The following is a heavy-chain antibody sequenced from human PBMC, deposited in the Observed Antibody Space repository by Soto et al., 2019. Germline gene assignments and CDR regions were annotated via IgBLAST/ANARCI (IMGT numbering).Heavy chain of an antibody. CDR1: GFTFSSYA. V-gene: IGHV3-23*01. CDR2: ISGSGGST. CDR3: AKRSYGSGLIDY. Sequence: EVQLLESGGGLVQPGGSLRLSCAASGFTFSSYAMSWVRQAPGKGLEWVSAISGSGGSTYYADSVKGRFTISRDNSKNPLYLQMNSLRAEDTAVYYCAKRSYGSGLIDYWGQGTLVTVSS. J-gene: IGHJ4*02. D-gene: IGHD3-10*01.